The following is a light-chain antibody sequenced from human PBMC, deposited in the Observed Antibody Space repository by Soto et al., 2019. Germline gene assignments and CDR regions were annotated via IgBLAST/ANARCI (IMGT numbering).Light chain of an antibody. CDR3: EQLNSYPRLT. CDR2: AAS. Sequence: DIQLTQSPSFLSESVGDRVTITCRARQGISSYLAWYQQKPGKAPKLLIYAASTLRSGVPSRFSGSGSGTEFTLTISSLQPEDFATYYCEQLNSYPRLTFGGGTKVEMK. V-gene: IGKV1-9*01. CDR1: QGISSY. J-gene: IGKJ4*01.